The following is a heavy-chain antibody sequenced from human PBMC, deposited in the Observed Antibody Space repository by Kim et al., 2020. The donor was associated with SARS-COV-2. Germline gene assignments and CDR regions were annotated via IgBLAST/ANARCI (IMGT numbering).Heavy chain of an antibody. V-gene: IGHV3-11*05. D-gene: IGHD6-19*01. CDR1: GFTFSDYY. CDR2: ISSSSSYT. Sequence: GGSLRLSCAASGFTFSDYYMSWIRQAPGKGLEWVSYISSSSSYTNYADSVKGRFTISRDNAKNSLYLQMNSLRAEDTAVYYCARGISSGWHLTLMDVWGQGTTVTVSS. J-gene: IGHJ6*02. CDR3: ARGISSGWHLTLMDV.